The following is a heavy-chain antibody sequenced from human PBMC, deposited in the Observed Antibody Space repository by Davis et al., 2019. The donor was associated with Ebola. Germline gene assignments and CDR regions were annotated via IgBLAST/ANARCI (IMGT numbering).Heavy chain of an antibody. CDR2: MNPNSGNT. Sequence: ASVKVSCKASGATFSSYAINWVRQAPGQGLEWMGWMNPNSGNTGYAQKFQGRVTMTRNTSISTAYMELSSLRSEDTAVYYCARGYWRYFDLWGRGTLVTVSS. CDR1: GATFSSYA. D-gene: IGHD1-1*01. CDR3: ARGYWRYFDL. J-gene: IGHJ2*01. V-gene: IGHV1-8*02.